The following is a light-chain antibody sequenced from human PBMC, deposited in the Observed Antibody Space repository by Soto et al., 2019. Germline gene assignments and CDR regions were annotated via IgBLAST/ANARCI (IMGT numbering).Light chain of an antibody. V-gene: IGKV3-20*01. CDR3: QQYGSSSYT. CDR1: QSISSSY. CDR2: AAS. Sequence: EIVLTQSPGTLSLSPGERATLSCRASQSISSSYLAWYQQKPGQAPRLLIYAASSRATGIPDRFSGSGSGTAFTLTISRLEPEDCAVYYCQQYGSSSYTFGQGTQLEIK. J-gene: IGKJ2*01.